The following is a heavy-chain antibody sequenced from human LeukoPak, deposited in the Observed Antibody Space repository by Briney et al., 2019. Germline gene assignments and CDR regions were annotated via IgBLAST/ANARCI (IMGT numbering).Heavy chain of an antibody. CDR2: IKQDGSGK. CDR3: ARGRYSYDSLAFDY. V-gene: IGHV3-7*01. Sequence: GGSLRLSCAASGFTFRSYWMNWVRQAPGQGLEWVANIKQDGSGKYYVDSVTGRFTISRDNAKNSLYLQMNSLRDEDTAVYYCARGRYSYDSLAFDYWGQGTLVTVSS. CDR1: GFTFRSYW. D-gene: IGHD5-18*01. J-gene: IGHJ4*02.